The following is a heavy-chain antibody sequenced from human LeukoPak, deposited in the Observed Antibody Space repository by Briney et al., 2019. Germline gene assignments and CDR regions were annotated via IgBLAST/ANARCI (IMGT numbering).Heavy chain of an antibody. CDR2: IIPIFGTA. Sequence: SVKVSCKASGGTFSSYAISWARQAPGQGLEWMGGIIPIFGTANYAQKFQGRVTITTDESTSTAYMELSSLRSEDTAVYYCARSRGYSYGYPDYWGQGTLVTVSS. CDR3: ARSRGYSYGYPDY. D-gene: IGHD5-18*01. J-gene: IGHJ4*02. V-gene: IGHV1-69*05. CDR1: GGTFSSYA.